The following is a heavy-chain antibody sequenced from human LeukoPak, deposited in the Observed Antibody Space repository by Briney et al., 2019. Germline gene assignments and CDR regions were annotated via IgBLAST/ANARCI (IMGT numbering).Heavy chain of an antibody. CDR1: GYAFTNYD. D-gene: IGHD5-12*01. Sequence: ASVKVSCKASGYAFTNYDISWVRQATGQGLEWMGWMNPNSGNTGYAEKFQGRVTMTRDTSISTAYMELSSLRSDDTAVYYCARNSGLADCWGQGTLVTVSS. CDR2: MNPNSGNT. J-gene: IGHJ4*02. V-gene: IGHV1-8*01. CDR3: ARNSGLADC.